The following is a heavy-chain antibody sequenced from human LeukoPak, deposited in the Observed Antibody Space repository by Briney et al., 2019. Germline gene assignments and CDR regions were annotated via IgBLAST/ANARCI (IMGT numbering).Heavy chain of an antibody. J-gene: IGHJ5*02. V-gene: IGHV1-8*01. CDR1: GYTFTSYD. CDR2: MNPNSGNT. Sequence: GASVKVSCKASGYTFTSYDINWVRQATGQGLEWMGWMNPNSGNTGYAQKFQGRVTMTRDTSISTAYMELSRLRSDDTAVYYCARDQIYGDYSFDPWGQGTLVTVSS. CDR3: ARDQIYGDYSFDP. D-gene: IGHD4-17*01.